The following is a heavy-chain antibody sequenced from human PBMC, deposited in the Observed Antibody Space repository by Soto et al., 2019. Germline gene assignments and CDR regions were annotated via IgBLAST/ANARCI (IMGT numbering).Heavy chain of an antibody. CDR1: GFTFSSYA. J-gene: IGHJ4*02. CDR2: ISYDGSKK. D-gene: IGHD5-18*01. V-gene: IGHV3-30-3*01. CDR3: ARAPVDTATYYFDY. Sequence: QVQLVESWGGVVPPGRSLRLSCAASGFTFSSYAMHWVLQAQGKGLEWVAVISYDGSKKYYADSVKGRFTISRDNSKNTLYLQMNSLRAEDTAVYYCARAPVDTATYYFDYWGQGTLVTVSS.